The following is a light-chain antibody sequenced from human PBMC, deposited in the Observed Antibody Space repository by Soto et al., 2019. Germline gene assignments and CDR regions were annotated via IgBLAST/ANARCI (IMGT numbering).Light chain of an antibody. V-gene: IGKV1-5*01. Sequence: IQMTQSPSTLSGTVGDRVTITCLASQTISSWLAWYQQKPGKAPKLLIYDASSLERGVPSRFSGSGSGTEFTLTISSLQPDDFATYYCQQYNSYSVTFGGGTKVDIK. J-gene: IGKJ4*01. CDR2: DAS. CDR1: QTISSW. CDR3: QQYNSYSVT.